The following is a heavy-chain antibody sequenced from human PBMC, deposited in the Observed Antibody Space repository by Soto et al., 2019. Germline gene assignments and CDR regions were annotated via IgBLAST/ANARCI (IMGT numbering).Heavy chain of an antibody. CDR1: GYIFSDYV. J-gene: IGHJ4*02. Sequence: ASVKVSCKTSGYIFSDYVIHWVRQAPGQRPEWMGYIYGDNTYTKYSEKFQGRVTITSDTSATTGYMELSSLTSEDTAVYYCASRYSSGPPFYWGQGTLVTVSS. D-gene: IGHD6-19*01. CDR3: ASRYSSGPPFY. V-gene: IGHV1-3*01. CDR2: IYGDNTYT.